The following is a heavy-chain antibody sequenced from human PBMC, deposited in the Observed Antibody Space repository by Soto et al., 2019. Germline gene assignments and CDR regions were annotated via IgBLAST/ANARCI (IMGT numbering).Heavy chain of an antibody. CDR1: GFTFSSYG. J-gene: IGHJ5*02. CDR2: ISYDGSNK. CDR3: AKDWNRIRYDSPVDP. D-gene: IGHD3-3*01. V-gene: IGHV3-30*18. Sequence: GGSLRLSCAASGFTFSSYGMHWVRQAPGKGLEWVAVISYDGSNKYYADSVKGRFTISRDNSKNTLYLQMNSLRAEDTAVYYCAKDWNRIRYDSPVDPWGQGTLVTVSS.